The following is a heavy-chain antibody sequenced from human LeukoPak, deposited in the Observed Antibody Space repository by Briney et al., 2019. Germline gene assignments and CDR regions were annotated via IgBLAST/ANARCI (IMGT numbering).Heavy chain of an antibody. CDR1: GFTFSSYG. J-gene: IGHJ6*03. CDR2: ISYDGTNK. D-gene: IGHD1-26*01. V-gene: IGHV3-30*03. Sequence: GGSLRLSCAAYGFTFSSYGMHWVRQAPGKGLEWVAVISYDGTNKYYADSVKGRFTISGVNSKNTLYLQMNSLRAEDTAVYYCARGSIVGARGVFRLTARADHYYYVDVWGEGTTVIVSS. CDR3: ARGSIVGARGVFRLTARADHYYYVDV.